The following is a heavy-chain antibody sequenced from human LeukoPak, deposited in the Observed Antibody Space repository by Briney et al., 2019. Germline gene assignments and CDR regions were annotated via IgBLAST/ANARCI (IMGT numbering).Heavy chain of an antibody. J-gene: IGHJ4*02. CDR2: INTDGRIT. V-gene: IGHV3-64*02. CDR1: GFSFKNYA. D-gene: IGHD1-26*01. CDR3: TRDGGSFCDFDY. Sequence: GGSLRLPCVASGFSFKNYAIHWVRQAPGKGLEYVSVINTDGRITYYADSVKGRLTISRDNSKNTVYLQMGSLRGEDMGVYYCTRDGGSFCDFDYWGQGALVTVSS.